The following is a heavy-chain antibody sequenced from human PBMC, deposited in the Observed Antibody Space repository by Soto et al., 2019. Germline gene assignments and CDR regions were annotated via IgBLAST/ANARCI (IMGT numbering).Heavy chain of an antibody. Sequence: EVQLLESGGGLVQPGGSLRLSCAASGFTFSHFAMSWVRQAPGKGLEWVSTLSGGDDSTYYADSVKDRFTISRDNSKNTLYLQFTSLRAEDTAVYYCAKKYHYGSGTYLYYFDYWGQGTLVTVSS. CDR3: AKKYHYGSGTYLYYFDY. CDR1: GFTFSHFA. V-gene: IGHV3-23*01. CDR2: LSGGDDST. D-gene: IGHD3-10*01. J-gene: IGHJ4*02.